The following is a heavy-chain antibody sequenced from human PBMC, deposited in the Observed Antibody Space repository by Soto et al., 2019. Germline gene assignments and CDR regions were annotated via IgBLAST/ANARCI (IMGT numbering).Heavy chain of an antibody. V-gene: IGHV4-39*01. Sequence: PSETLSLTCSVSGYSVSSSDYYWAWIRQPPGKGLEWIGSMFYSGLTYYNPSLKSRVTLSVDTSKNQFSVRLNSVTAADTAVYYCASRRDGKRGYFDYWGQGTLVTVSS. J-gene: IGHJ4*02. D-gene: IGHD1-26*01. CDR3: ASRRDGKRGYFDY. CDR2: MFYSGLT. CDR1: GYSVSSSDYY.